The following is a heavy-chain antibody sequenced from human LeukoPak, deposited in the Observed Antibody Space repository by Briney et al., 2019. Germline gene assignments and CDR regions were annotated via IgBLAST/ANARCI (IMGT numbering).Heavy chain of an antibody. CDR2: IYYSGST. CDR3: AYGGNSGTFDV. J-gene: IGHJ3*01. V-gene: IGHV4-59*03. D-gene: IGHD4-23*01. Sequence: SETLSLTCTVSGGSITSYYYSWIRQPPGKGLEWIGYIYYSGSTNYNPSLKSRVTMSVDMSKNQLSLKLRTVTAADTAVYYCAYGGNSGTFDVWGQGKMVTVSS. CDR1: GGSITSYY.